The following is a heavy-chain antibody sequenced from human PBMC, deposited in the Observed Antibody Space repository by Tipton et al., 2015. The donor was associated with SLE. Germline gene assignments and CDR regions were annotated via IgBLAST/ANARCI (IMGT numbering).Heavy chain of an antibody. CDR3: ARGPLRYCDWGTYNFDY. CDR1: GDTFSGYT. J-gene: IGHJ4*02. V-gene: IGHV1-8*01. D-gene: IGHD3-9*01. Sequence: QLVQSGAEVKKPGASVKVSCKASGDTFSGYTINWVRQAPGQGLEWMGWTSPDSGETGLAQKFQARVTMTTNDSISTASMEVRSLRSEDTAVYYCARGPLRYCDWGTYNFDYWGQGTLVTVSS. CDR2: TSPDSGET.